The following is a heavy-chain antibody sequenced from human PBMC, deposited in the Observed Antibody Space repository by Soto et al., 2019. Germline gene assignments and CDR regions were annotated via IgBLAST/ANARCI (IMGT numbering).Heavy chain of an antibody. J-gene: IGHJ4*02. V-gene: IGHV5-51*01. CDR2: IYPGDSDT. D-gene: IGHD3-22*01. Sequence: LGESLKISCKGSGYSFTSYWIGWVRQMPGKGLEWMGIIYPGDSDTRYSPSFQGQVTISADKSISTAYLQWSSLKASDTAMYYCARVLRDSSGYYPLEIFDYWGQGTLVTVSS. CDR1: GYSFTSYW. CDR3: ARVLRDSSGYYPLEIFDY.